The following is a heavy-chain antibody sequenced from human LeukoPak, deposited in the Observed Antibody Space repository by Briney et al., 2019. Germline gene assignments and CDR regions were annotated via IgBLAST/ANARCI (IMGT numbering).Heavy chain of an antibody. CDR1: GGSISRGGYC. V-gene: IGHV4-61*09. J-gene: IGHJ4*02. CDR3: AKSYFDYSTYYSYYFNL. D-gene: IGHD4-11*01. CDR2: VYTSGST. Sequence: SQTLSLTCTVSGGSISRGGYCWSWIRQHPGRGLEWIGYVYTSGSTNYNPSLKSRVTISVDTSKSQFALKLSSVTAADTAVYYCAKSYFDYSTYYSYYFNLWGQGALVTVSS.